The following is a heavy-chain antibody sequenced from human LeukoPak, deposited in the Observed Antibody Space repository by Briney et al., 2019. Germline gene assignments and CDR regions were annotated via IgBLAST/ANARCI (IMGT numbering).Heavy chain of an antibody. D-gene: IGHD5-18*01. CDR2: IYHSGGT. CDR1: GYSISSGYY. V-gene: IGHV4-38-2*02. Sequence: SETLSLTCTVSGYSISSGYYWGWIRQPPGKGLEWIGSIYHSGGTYYNPSLKSRVTISVGTSKNQFSLKLSSVTAADTAVYYCARDGYGGYYYYMDVWGKGTTVTVSS. J-gene: IGHJ6*03. CDR3: ARDGYGGYYYYMDV.